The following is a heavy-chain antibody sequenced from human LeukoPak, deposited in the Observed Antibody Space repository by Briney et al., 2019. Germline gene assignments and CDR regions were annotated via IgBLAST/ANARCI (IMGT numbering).Heavy chain of an antibody. CDR2: ICPDGTVT. CDR1: GFTFSNYC. V-gene: IGHV3-74*01. CDR3: VRDFRSADY. J-gene: IGHJ4*02. Sequence: GGSLRLSCAASGFTFSNYCMHWVREIPGKGLVWVSRICPDGTVTNYADSVKGRFTISRDNAKNMVFLQMNSLRADDTAVYYCVRDFRSADYWGQGILVTVSS.